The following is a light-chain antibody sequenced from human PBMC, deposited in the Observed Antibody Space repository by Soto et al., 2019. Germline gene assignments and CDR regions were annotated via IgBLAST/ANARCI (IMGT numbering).Light chain of an antibody. J-gene: IGKJ4*01. CDR2: GAS. CDR1: RSVSDNY. CDR3: QQYDASSPLP. V-gene: IGKV3-20*01. Sequence: EVVLTQSPGTLSLSPGDRATLSCRASRSVSDNYLAWYQQKPGRAPRLLIFGASIRATGIPDRFIGSASGTDFTLTITGLEPDDFAVYYCQQYDASSPLPFGGGTRVDMK.